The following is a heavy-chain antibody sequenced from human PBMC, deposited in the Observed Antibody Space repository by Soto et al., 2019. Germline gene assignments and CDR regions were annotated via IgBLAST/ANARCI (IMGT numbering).Heavy chain of an antibody. D-gene: IGHD5-12*01. CDR3: AREGSYSAYNFAHGIQLWSFDF. CDR1: GGSINTFY. CDR2: IFSSGST. J-gene: IGHJ4*02. V-gene: IGHV4-4*07. Sequence: SETMCLTCTVSGGSINTFYGSWLRQPAVNGLEWIGRIFSSGSTSFNPSLESRVAMSVDTSKNHFSLNLSSVTAADMAVYYCAREGSYSAYNFAHGIQLWSFDFWGQGALVTVSS.